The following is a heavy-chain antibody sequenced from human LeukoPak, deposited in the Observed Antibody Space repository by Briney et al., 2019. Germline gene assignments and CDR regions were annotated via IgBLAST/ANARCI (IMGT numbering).Heavy chain of an antibody. CDR1: GGSFSGYY. CDR2: INHSGST. Sequence: PSETLSLTCAVYGGSFSGYYWTWICQPPGKGLEWIGEINHSGSTNYNPSLKSRVTISVDTSKNQFSLKLRSVTAADTAVYYCARGRGYCSDGSCYSPGVYFDYWGQGTLVTVSS. V-gene: IGHV4-34*01. D-gene: IGHD2-15*01. CDR3: ARGRGYCSDGSCYSPGVYFDY. J-gene: IGHJ4*02.